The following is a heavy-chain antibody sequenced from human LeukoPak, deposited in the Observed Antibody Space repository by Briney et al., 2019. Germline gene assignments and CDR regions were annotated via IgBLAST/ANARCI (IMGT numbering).Heavy chain of an antibody. D-gene: IGHD3-22*01. J-gene: IGHJ4*02. Sequence: GGSLRLSCTASGFTSGFTFDDYAMSWVRQAPGKGLEWVGFIRTKAYGGTTEYAASVKGRFTISRDGSKSIAYLQMNSLKTEDTAVYYCTSTYYDSSGYFFDYWGQGTLVTVSS. CDR3: TSTYYDSSGYFFDY. CDR1: GFTSGFTFDDYA. V-gene: IGHV3-49*04. CDR2: IRTKAYGGTT.